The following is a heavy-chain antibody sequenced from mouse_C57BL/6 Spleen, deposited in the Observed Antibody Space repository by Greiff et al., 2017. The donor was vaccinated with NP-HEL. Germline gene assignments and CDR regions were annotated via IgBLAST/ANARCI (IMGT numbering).Heavy chain of an antibody. CDR2: IDPSDSYT. J-gene: IGHJ2*01. Sequence: VQLQQSGAELVKPGASVKLSCKASGYTFTSYWMQWVKQRPGQGLEWIGEIDPSDSYTNYNQKFKGKATLTVDTSSCTAYMQLSSLTSEDSAVYYCARSGLRDYWGQGTTLTVSS. CDR3: ARSGLRDY. D-gene: IGHD3-1*01. CDR1: GYTFTSYW. V-gene: IGHV1-50*01.